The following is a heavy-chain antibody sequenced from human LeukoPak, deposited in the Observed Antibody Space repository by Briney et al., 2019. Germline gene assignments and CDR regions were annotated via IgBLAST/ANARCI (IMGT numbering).Heavy chain of an antibody. D-gene: IGHD4-17*01. V-gene: IGHV3-48*03. J-gene: IGHJ3*02. Sequence: PGGSLRLSCAASGFTFSTYEMNWVRQAPGKGLEWVSYIGRSGSTVYYADSVKGRFTISRDNAKNSLYLQMNSLRDEDTAVYYCARDTPEYGDSPDAFDIWGQGTIVTVSS. CDR3: ARDTPEYGDSPDAFDI. CDR2: IGRSGSTV. CDR1: GFTFSTYE.